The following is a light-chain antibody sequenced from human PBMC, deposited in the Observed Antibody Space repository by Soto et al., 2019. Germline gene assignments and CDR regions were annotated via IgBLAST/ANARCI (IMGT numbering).Light chain of an antibody. V-gene: IGKV1-39*01. CDR1: ESISRH. J-gene: IGKJ5*01. Sequence: DIQMTQSPSPLSASVGDRVTITCRASESISRHLNWYQQKPGKAPNLLIYAASTLQNGVPSRFSGSGSGTDFTLTISSLQPEDFATYYCQQSYSTLSISFGQGTRLEIK. CDR3: QQSYSTLSIS. CDR2: AAS.